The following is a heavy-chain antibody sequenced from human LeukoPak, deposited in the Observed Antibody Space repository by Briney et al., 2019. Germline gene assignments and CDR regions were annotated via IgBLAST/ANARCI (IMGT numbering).Heavy chain of an antibody. CDR3: ARVNGGYFDY. CDR1: GGSFSGYY. V-gene: IGHV4-34*01. D-gene: IGHD3-16*01. J-gene: IGHJ4*02. CDR2: INHSGST. Sequence: SETLSLTCAVYGGSFSGYYWSWIRQPPGKGLEWIGEINHSGSTNYNPSLKSRVTISVDTSKNQFSLKLSSVTAADTAVYYCARVNGGYFDYWGQGTLATVSS.